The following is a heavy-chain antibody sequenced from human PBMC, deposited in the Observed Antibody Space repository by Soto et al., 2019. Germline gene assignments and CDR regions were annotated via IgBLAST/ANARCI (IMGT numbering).Heavy chain of an antibody. J-gene: IGHJ6*02. D-gene: IGHD5-12*01. CDR1: GFTFSSYG. CDR2: ISDDGSNK. Sequence: QVQLVESGGGVVQPGRSLRLSCAASGFTFSSYGMHWVRQAPGKGLEWVAVISDDGSNKYYADSVKGRFTISRDNSKNTLYMQMNSLRPEDKAVNYCATDPSGYSGYEGLAYYHYGMDVWGQGTTVTVSS. V-gene: IGHV3-30*03. CDR3: ATDPSGYSGYEGLAYYHYGMDV.